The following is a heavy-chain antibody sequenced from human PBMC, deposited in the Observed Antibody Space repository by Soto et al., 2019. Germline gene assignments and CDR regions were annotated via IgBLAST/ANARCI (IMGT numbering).Heavy chain of an antibody. V-gene: IGHV3-23*01. CDR2: ITGTGDTT. J-gene: IGHJ5*02. CDR3: AKKYNWNPDDP. Sequence: GGTLRLSWVASGCTFINYSMTSVRQAPGKGLDWVSSITGTGDTTYYADSVKGRFTISRDNSKSTLFLQMSSLRAEDTAIYYCAKKYNWNPDDPWGQGNLVTVS. CDR1: GCTFINYS. D-gene: IGHD1-20*01.